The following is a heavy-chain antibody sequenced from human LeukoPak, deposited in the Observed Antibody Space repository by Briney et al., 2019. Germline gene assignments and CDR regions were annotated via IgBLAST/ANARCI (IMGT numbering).Heavy chain of an antibody. CDR2: ISGTSGAT. CDR1: GFTFSSYA. CDR3: AKGYPYYFYAMDV. J-gene: IGHJ6*02. V-gene: IGHV3-23*01. Sequence: PGGSLRLSCAASGFTFSSYAMSWGRQAPGKGLEWVSAISGTSGATYYADSVKGRFTISRDNSKNTLYLQMNSLGADDTAVYYCAKGYPYYFYAMDVWGQGTTVTVSS. D-gene: IGHD1-14*01.